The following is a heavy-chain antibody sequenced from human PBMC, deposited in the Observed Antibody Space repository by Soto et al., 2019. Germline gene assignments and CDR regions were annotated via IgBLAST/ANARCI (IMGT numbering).Heavy chain of an antibody. CDR3: ARRVVRGVITYYYYGMDV. Sequence: ETLSLTWTVSGGSISSSSYYWGWIRQPPGKGLEWIGSIYYSGSTYYNPSLKSRVTISVDTSKNQFSLKLSSVTAADTAVYYCARRVVRGVITYYYYGMDVWGQGTTVTVS. CDR2: IYYSGST. D-gene: IGHD3-10*01. V-gene: IGHV4-39*01. CDR1: GGSISSSSYY. J-gene: IGHJ6*02.